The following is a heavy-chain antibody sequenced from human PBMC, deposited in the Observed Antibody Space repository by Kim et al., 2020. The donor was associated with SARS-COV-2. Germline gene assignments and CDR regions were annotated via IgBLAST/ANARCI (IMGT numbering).Heavy chain of an antibody. D-gene: IGHD1-20*01. V-gene: IGHV3-23*01. CDR3: AKDPYSGITGTTYFDY. J-gene: IGHJ4*02. Sequence: DSVKGRFTRSRNNSKNTLYLQMNSLRAEDTAVYYCAKDPYSGITGTTYFDYWGQGTLVTVSS.